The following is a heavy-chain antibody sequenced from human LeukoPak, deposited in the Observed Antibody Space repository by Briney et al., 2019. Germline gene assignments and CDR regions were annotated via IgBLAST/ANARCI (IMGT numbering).Heavy chain of an antibody. CDR1: GFTFSNYW. Sequence: GGSLRLSCVASGFTFSNYWMSWVRQAPGKWLEWVANIKQDANEKNYVDSVKGRFTISRDNPKNSLYLQMSSLRAGDTAVYYCATMSYSITDWLRYTSYYYYMDVWGKGTTVTVSS. CDR2: IKQDANEK. V-gene: IGHV3-7*01. D-gene: IGHD4-11*01. J-gene: IGHJ6*03. CDR3: ATMSYSITDWLRYTSYYYYMDV.